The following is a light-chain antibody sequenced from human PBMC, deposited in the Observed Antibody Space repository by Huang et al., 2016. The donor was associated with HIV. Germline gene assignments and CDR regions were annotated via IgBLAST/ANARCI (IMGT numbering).Light chain of an antibody. Sequence: IVMTQSPATLSGSPGERATLSCRASQSVSSNLAWYQQKPGQAPRLRIYGASTRATGIPARCSGSGSGTEFTLTISSLHSEEFAVYYCQQYNNWPPYTFGQGTKLEIK. CDR3: QQYNNWPPYT. CDR2: GAS. CDR1: QSVSSN. J-gene: IGKJ2*01. V-gene: IGKV3-15*01.